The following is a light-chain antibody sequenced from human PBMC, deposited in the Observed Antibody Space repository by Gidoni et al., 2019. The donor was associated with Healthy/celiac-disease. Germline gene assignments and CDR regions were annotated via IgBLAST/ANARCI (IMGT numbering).Light chain of an antibody. J-gene: IGKJ3*01. CDR3: MQGTHPFT. Sequence: DVVMTQSPLSLPVTLGQPDSISCRSSQSLVHSDGNTYLNWFQQRPCQSPRRLIYKVSNRDSGVPDRFSCSGSGTDFTLKISSVEAEDVGVYYCMQGTHPFTFGPGTKVDI. V-gene: IGKV2-30*02. CDR1: QSLVHSDGNTY. CDR2: KVS.